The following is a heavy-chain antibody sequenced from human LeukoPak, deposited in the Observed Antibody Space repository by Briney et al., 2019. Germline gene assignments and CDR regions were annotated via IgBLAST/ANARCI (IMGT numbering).Heavy chain of an antibody. CDR3: ARDKIRETYDSSGYYYVSLY. V-gene: IGHV1-69*04. J-gene: IGHJ4*02. CDR2: IIPILGIA. D-gene: IGHD3-22*01. CDR1: GGTFSSYA. Sequence: SVKVSCKASGGTFSSYAISWVRQAPGQGLEWMGRIIPILGIANYAQKFQGRVTITADKSTSTAYMELSSLRSEDTAVYYCARDKIRETYDSSGYYYVSLYWGQGTLVTVSS.